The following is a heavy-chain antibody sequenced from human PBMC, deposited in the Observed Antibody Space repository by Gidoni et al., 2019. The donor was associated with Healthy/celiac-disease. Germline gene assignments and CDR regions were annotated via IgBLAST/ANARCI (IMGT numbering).Heavy chain of an antibody. CDR3: ARPGSGITGTSYFDY. CDR2: ISYDGSNK. Sequence: GVRQAPGKGLEWVAVISYDGSNKYYADSVKGRFTISRDNSKNTLYLQMNSLRAEDTAVYYCARPGSGITGTSYFDYWGQGTLVTVSS. V-gene: IGHV3-30-3*01. J-gene: IGHJ4*02. D-gene: IGHD1-20*01.